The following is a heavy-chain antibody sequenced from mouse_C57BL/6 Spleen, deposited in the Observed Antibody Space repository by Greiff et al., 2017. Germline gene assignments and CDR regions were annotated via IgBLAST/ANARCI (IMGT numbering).Heavy chain of an antibody. Sequence: EVHLVESGGGLVKPGGSLKLSCAASGFTFSDYGMHWVRQAPEKGLEWVAYISSGSSTIYYADTVKGRFTISRDNAKNTLFLQMTSLRSEDTAMYYCASPYYYGSSYRYYAMDYWGQGTSVTVSS. J-gene: IGHJ4*01. V-gene: IGHV5-17*01. CDR2: ISSGSSTI. CDR1: GFTFSDYG. D-gene: IGHD1-1*01. CDR3: ASPYYYGSSYRYYAMDY.